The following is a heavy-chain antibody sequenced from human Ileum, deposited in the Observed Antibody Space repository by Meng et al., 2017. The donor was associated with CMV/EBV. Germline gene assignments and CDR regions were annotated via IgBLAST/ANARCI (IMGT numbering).Heavy chain of an antibody. V-gene: IGHV3-74*01. D-gene: IGHD7-27*01. CDR1: GFTFSVYW. CDR2: ISNDGRRT. CDR3: ARENWGVDY. J-gene: IGHJ4*02. Sequence: EVPVVEVWGGLVPPGGSLRLSCAPSGFTFSVYWMHWVRQAPGKGLVWVSRISNDGRRTDYADFVKGRFTISRDNGRKTLSLQMNDLKAEDTAVYYCARENWGVDYWGQGTLVTVSS.